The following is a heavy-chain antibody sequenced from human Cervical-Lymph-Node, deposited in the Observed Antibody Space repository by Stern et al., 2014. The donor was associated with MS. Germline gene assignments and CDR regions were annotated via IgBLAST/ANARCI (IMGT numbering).Heavy chain of an antibody. Sequence: VQLVQSGAEVKKPGSPVKVSCRSSGGTLTSYVINWVRQAPGQGLEWMGGFTPIRGTANSAQRFEGRVTITADESTNTAYMELSSLRSEDTAIYYCATANCTAATCRHYYGMDVWGQGTTVTVSS. CDR1: GGTLTSYV. CDR3: ATANCTAATCRHYYGMDV. D-gene: IGHD2-8*01. J-gene: IGHJ6*02. V-gene: IGHV1-69*01. CDR2: FTPIRGTA.